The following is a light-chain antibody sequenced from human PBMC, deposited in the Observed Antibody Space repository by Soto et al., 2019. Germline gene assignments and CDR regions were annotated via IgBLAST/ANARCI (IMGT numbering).Light chain of an antibody. Sequence: QSVLTQPPSVSGAPGQRVTISCTGSSSNIGAGYDVHWYQHLPGTAPKVLIYGNRHRPSGVPDRFSGSKSGTSVSLAVTGLQADDEADYYCQSYDISLTSVVFGGGTKLTVL. CDR1: SSNIGAGYD. CDR3: QSYDISLTSVV. J-gene: IGLJ2*01. V-gene: IGLV1-40*01. CDR2: GNR.